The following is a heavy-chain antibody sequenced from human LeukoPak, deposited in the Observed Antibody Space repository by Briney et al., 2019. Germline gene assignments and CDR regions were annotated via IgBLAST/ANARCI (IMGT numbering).Heavy chain of an antibody. J-gene: IGHJ4*02. CDR2: IATTADSA. Sequence: GGSLRLSCAASGFTFSSYAMHWVRQTPGKGLEYVSGIATTADSASYADAVKGRFTISRDNSKNVLYLQMGSLRHEDMAVYFCARGTRDSPGIDYWGQGTLVTVSS. CDR1: GFTFSSYA. V-gene: IGHV3-64*02. D-gene: IGHD1-14*01. CDR3: ARGTRDSPGIDY.